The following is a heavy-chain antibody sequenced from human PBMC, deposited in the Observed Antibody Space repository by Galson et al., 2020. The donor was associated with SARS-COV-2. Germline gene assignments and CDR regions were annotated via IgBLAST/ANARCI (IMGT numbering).Heavy chain of an antibody. J-gene: IGHJ4*02. D-gene: IGHD4-4*01. CDR2: INTGGVNT. Sequence: GGSLRLSCAASGFTFSSYWMHWVRQTPGKGLVWVARINTGGVNTTYAGSVKGRFTISRDNAKDTLYLQMNSLGAEDTAVYYCARASKRVTPDYWGQGTVVTFSS. V-gene: IGHV3-74*01. CDR3: ARASKRVTPDY. CDR1: GFTFSSYW.